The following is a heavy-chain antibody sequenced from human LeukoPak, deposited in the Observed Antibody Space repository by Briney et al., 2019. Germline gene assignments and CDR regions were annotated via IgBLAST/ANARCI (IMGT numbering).Heavy chain of an antibody. CDR3: AGAGYYYDSSGYFDY. V-gene: IGHV4-4*07. J-gene: IGHJ4*02. CDR1: GGSISSYY. Sequence: SETLSLTCTVSGGSISSYYWSWIRQPAGKGLEWIGRIYTSGSTNYNPSLKSRVTMSVDTSKNQFSLKLSSVTAADTAVYYCAGAGYYYDSSGYFDYWGQGTLVTVSS. CDR2: IYTSGST. D-gene: IGHD3-22*01.